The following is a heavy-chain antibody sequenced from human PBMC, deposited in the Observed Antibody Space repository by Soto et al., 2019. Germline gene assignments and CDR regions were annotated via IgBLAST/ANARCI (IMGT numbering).Heavy chain of an antibody. J-gene: IGHJ4*02. V-gene: IGHV3-23*01. D-gene: IGHD1-26*01. Sequence: PGGSLRLSCAASGFSFSRYSMSWVRQAPGKGLEWVSGISGSGYSRYNADSVKGQFTISRDNSKNTLYLQMNSLRAEDTAIYFCARSRGDTWATYHFDFWGQGTPVTVSS. CDR3: ARSRGDTWATYHFDF. CDR2: ISGSGYSR. CDR1: GFSFSRYS.